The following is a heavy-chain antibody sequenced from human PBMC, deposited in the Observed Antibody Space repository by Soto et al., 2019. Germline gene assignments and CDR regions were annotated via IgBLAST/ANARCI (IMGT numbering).Heavy chain of an antibody. CDR1: GGSISSYH. D-gene: IGHD3-16*01. CDR3: ARASDRRWGDY. CDR2: IYYSGST. V-gene: IGHV4-59*01. Sequence: ADTLSLTCTVSGGSISSYHWNWIRQPPGKGLEYIGYIYYSGSTNYNPSLKSRVTMSVDTSKNQLSLKLTSVTAADTGVYYCARASDRRWGDYWGQGILVT. J-gene: IGHJ4*02.